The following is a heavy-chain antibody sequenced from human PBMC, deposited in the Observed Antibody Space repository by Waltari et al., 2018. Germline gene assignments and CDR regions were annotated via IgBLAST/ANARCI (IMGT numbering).Heavy chain of an antibody. CDR1: GYTFTDYY. J-gene: IGHJ3*02. D-gene: IGHD3-10*01. Sequence: EVQLLQSGTELQKPGTTVKISCQVSGYTFTDYYIPWVQQAPGKGPHWMGLVDPEDGETIYAEKFQGRVTITADTSTDTAYMELSSLRSEDTAVYYCATALGDRSSASRAFDIWGLGTMITVSS. CDR2: VDPEDGET. V-gene: IGHV1-69-2*01. CDR3: ATALGDRSSASRAFDI.